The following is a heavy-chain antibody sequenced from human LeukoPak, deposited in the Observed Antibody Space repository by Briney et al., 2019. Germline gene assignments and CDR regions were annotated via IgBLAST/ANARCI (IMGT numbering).Heavy chain of an antibody. V-gene: IGHV1-46*01. CDR3: ARVSSGYEGSDY. CDR1: GYTFTSYY. D-gene: IGHD5-12*01. J-gene: IGHJ4*02. CDR2: INPSGGST. Sequence: GASVKVSCKASGYTFTSYYMRWVRQAPGQGLEWMGIINPSGGSTTYAQKFQGRVTMTRDTSTSTVHMELSSLRSEDTAVYYCARVSSGYEGSDYWGQGTLVTVSS.